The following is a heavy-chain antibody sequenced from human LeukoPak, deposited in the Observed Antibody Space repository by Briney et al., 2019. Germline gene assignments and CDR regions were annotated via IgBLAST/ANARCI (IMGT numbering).Heavy chain of an antibody. J-gene: IGHJ6*02. CDR3: AKVIFACSSASCSNYYYYGVDV. CDR2: IPFDESNK. Sequence: PGGSLRLSCAAPGLTLSSYDMPWVRQPPGKGLGWVAAIPFDESNKYYADSVKGRFTISSDNSKNTLYLQMNSLRAEDTAVYYCAKVIFACSSASCSNYYYYGVDVWGQGTTVTVSS. V-gene: IGHV3-30*18. CDR1: GLTLSSYD. D-gene: IGHD2-2*01.